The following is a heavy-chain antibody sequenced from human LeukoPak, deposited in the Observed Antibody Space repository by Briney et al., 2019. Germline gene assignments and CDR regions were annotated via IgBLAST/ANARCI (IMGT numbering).Heavy chain of an antibody. J-gene: IGHJ6*04. CDR1: ALTSSRLP. D-gene: IGHD6-19*01. Sequence: GRSLRLSWAVSALTSSRLPSHWVRHAPGRGLEWLSLIPNDETKRFYSDSVKGRFTISRDNSKDTLYLQLNSLRPEDTAVYYCARGPKDTCGWTYSHYGMDVWGKGTTVTVSS. CDR3: ARGPKDTCGWTYSHYGMDV. V-gene: IGHV3-30*04. CDR2: IPNDETKR.